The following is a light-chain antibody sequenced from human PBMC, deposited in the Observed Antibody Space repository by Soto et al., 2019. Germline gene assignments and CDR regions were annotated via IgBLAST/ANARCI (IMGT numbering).Light chain of an antibody. CDR2: GAS. CDR1: QSVSSSF. CDR3: QQYGSSPWT. V-gene: IGKV3-20*01. Sequence: EIVLTQSPGTLSLSPGERATLSCRASQSVSSSFLACYQHKPGQAPRLLIYGASSRSTGIPDRFSGSGSGTDFTLTISRLEPEDFAVYYCQQYGSSPWTFGQGTKVEIK. J-gene: IGKJ1*01.